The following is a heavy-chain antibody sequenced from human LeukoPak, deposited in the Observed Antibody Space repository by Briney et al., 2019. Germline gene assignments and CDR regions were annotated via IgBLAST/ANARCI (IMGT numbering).Heavy chain of an antibody. V-gene: IGHV4-4*09. CDR2: IYVTGST. CDR3: GGKFGGGIEDMDV. CDR1: GGSIGTYY. D-gene: IGHD3-16*02. J-gene: IGHJ6*03. Sequence: SETLSLTCTVSGGSIGTYYWSWIRQSPGKGLEWIGYIYVTGSTRYNPYLQSRVTISVDTSRNQFFLKMSSVTAADTAVYYFGGKFGGGIEDMDVWGKGTKVTVSS.